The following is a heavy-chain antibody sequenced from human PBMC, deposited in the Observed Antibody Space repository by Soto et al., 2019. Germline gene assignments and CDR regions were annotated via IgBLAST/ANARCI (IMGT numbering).Heavy chain of an antibody. V-gene: IGHV4-31*03. Sequence: SETLSLTCTVSGGSINNGAYLWSWIRQHPGKGLEWIGYIYYTGSTYYNPSLKSRITISVDTSKTQFSLKMSSVTAADTAVYFCARTGKFYYYDTTGLPFDPWGPGILVTVSS. D-gene: IGHD3-22*01. J-gene: IGHJ5*02. CDR3: ARTGKFYYYDTTGLPFDP. CDR1: GGSINNGAYL. CDR2: IYYTGST.